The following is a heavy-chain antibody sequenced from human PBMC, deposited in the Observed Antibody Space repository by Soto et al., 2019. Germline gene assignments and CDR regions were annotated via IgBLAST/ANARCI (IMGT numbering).Heavy chain of an antibody. CDR2: IYSGGST. D-gene: IGHD7-27*01. CDR1: GFNVSSNN. J-gene: IGHJ3*02. V-gene: IGHV3-66*01. CDR3: ARDAWGEAYAFDI. Sequence: PGGSLRLSCAASGFNVSSNNMSWVRQAPGKGLGWVSVIYSGGSTYYADSVKGRFTISRDNSKNTLYLQMNSLRAEDTAVYYCARDAWGEAYAFDIWGQGTMVTVSS.